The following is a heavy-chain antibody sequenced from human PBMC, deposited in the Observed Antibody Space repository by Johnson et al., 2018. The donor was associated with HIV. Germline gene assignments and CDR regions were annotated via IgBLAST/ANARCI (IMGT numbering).Heavy chain of an antibody. CDR1: GFTFSSYA. Sequence: QVQLVESGGGVVQPGRSLRLSCAASGFTFSSYAMHWVRQAPGKGLEWVAVISYDGSNKYYADSVKGRFTISRDNSKNTLYLQMKSLRAEDTAVYYCATGYCSGGSCPRDAFDIWGQGTMVTVSS. CDR2: ISYDGSNK. D-gene: IGHD2-15*01. V-gene: IGHV3-30*14. CDR3: ATGYCSGGSCPRDAFDI. J-gene: IGHJ3*02.